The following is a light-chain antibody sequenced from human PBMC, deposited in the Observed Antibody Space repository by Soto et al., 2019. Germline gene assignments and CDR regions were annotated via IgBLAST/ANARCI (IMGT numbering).Light chain of an antibody. CDR2: DVS. J-gene: IGLJ2*01. CDR3: SSYTSSSNPVV. Sequence: QSALTQPASVSGSPGQSITISCTGTSSDVGGYNYVSWYQQHPGKAPKLMIYDVSNRPSGVSNRFSGSKSGNTASLTISGLQAEYEDDYYCSSYTSSSNPVVFGGGTKLTVL. CDR1: SSDVGGYNY. V-gene: IGLV2-14*01.